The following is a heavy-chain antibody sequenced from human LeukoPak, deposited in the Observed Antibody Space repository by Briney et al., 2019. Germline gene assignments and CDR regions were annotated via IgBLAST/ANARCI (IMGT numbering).Heavy chain of an antibody. V-gene: IGHV3-23*01. CDR1: GFTFDNFA. D-gene: IGHD3-10*01. Sequence: GGSLRLSCAPSGFTFDNFAMTWVRQATGKGLEWVSEITGSGGSTYYTRSVKGRYHLSRENSENTLYLQINCLRAEDTAIYYCARELFDFDYWGQGTLVTVSS. CDR2: ITGSGGST. CDR3: ARELFDFDY. J-gene: IGHJ4*02.